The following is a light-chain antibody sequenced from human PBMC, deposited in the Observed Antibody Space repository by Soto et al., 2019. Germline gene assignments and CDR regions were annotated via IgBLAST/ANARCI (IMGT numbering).Light chain of an antibody. Sequence: DIQMTQSPSSLSSSVGDRVTITCKASQDITNIFNWYQQKPGKAPTLLIYSASNLETGVPSRFSGGGSGADFTFTISSLQPEDVATYYCQQYDLLPWTFGQGTKVEIK. V-gene: IGKV1-33*01. J-gene: IGKJ1*01. CDR1: QDITNI. CDR3: QQYDLLPWT. CDR2: SAS.